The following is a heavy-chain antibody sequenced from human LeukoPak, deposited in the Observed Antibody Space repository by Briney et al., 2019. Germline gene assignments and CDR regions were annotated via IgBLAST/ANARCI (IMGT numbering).Heavy chain of an antibody. D-gene: IGHD3-10*01. J-gene: IGHJ3*02. CDR3: TRPLHYYDAFDI. CDR1: GFTFGDYG. CDR2: IRSKPYGGTT. V-gene: IGHV3-49*04. Sequence: GGSLRLSCTTSGFTFGDYGMSWVRQAPGKGLEWVGFIRSKPYGGTTEYAASVKGRFTISRDDSKSIAYLQMNSLKTEDTAVYYCTRPLHYYDAFDIWGQRTMVTVSS.